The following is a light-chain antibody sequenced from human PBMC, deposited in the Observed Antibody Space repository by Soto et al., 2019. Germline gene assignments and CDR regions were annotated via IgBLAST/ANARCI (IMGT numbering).Light chain of an antibody. CDR2: AAT. CDR3: QQSYSVPHT. CDR1: QSISFY. V-gene: IGKV1-39*01. J-gene: IGKJ1*01. Sequence: DIQMTQSPSSLSASIGDRVTLTCRASQSISFYLNWYQQKPGKAPRLLIYAATSLQSGVPSRFSGGGSGAAFTLTVSSLQPEDFATYYCQQSYSVPHTFDQGTKVEIK.